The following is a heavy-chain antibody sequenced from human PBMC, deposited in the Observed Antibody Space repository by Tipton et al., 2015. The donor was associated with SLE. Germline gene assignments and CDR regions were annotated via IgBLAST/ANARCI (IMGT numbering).Heavy chain of an antibody. CDR3: ARDPGFDY. CDR1: GGSISSSSYY. J-gene: IGHJ4*02. CDR2: IYYSGST. Sequence: TLSLTCTVSGGSISSSSYYWGWIRQPPGKGLEWIGSIYYSGSTYFNPSLKSRVTISVDTSKNQFSLKLSSVTAADTAVYYCARDPGFDYWGQGTLVTVSS. V-gene: IGHV4-39*07.